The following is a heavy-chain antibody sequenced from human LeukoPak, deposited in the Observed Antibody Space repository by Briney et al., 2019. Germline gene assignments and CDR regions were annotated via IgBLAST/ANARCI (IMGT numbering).Heavy chain of an antibody. D-gene: IGHD3-22*01. CDR3: TTITMMLIHPDY. V-gene: IGHV3-21*04. J-gene: IGHJ4*02. Sequence: GGSLRLSCAGSGLSFSLYSMTWVRQTPGKRLEWVSSISSNSGYIFYANPVKGRFTISRDNAKNSLYLQMNSLQTEDTAVYYCTTITMMLIHPDYWGQGTLVTVSS. CDR1: GLSFSLYS. CDR2: ISSNSGYI.